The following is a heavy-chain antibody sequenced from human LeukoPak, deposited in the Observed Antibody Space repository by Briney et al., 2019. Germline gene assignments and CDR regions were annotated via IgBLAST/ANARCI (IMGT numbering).Heavy chain of an antibody. V-gene: IGHV3-48*01. Sequence: GGSLRLSCEASGFTFSSHSMTWVRQAPGKTLEWISYIGHTGSPAHYADSVRGRFTISRDNAKNSLYLQMNSLTVEDTAVYYCARDQRPYCGGECYCAIDLWGRGALVTVSS. CDR1: GFTFSSHS. CDR2: IGHTGSPA. J-gene: IGHJ3*01. D-gene: IGHD2-21*01. CDR3: ARDQRPYCGGECYCAIDL.